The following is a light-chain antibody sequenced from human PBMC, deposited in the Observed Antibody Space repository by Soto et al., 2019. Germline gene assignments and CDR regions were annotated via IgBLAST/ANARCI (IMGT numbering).Light chain of an antibody. CDR2: EVT. CDR3: TSYTTRTALV. Sequence: QSALTQPPSVSGSPGQSVTISCIGTSSDIGSYDRVSWYQQSPGTAPKLIIYEVTNRPSGVAGRFSGSKSGNTASLTISGLQADDEADYYCTSYTTRTALVFGGGTKLTVL. V-gene: IGLV2-18*02. CDR1: SSDIGSYDR. J-gene: IGLJ3*02.